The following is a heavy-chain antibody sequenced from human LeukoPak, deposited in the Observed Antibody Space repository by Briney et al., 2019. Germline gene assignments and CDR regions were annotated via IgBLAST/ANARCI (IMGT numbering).Heavy chain of an antibody. J-gene: IGHJ6*03. CDR1: GGSISSYY. Sequence: SETLSLTCTVSGGSISSYYWSWIRQPPGKGLEYIGYISYSGSTNYNPSLKSRVTMSVDTSKNQFSLKLSSVTATDTAVYYCARHTPKDIAAAGAGYYYYMDVWGKGATVTVSS. V-gene: IGHV4-59*08. CDR2: ISYSGST. CDR3: ARHTPKDIAAAGAGYYYYMDV. D-gene: IGHD6-13*01.